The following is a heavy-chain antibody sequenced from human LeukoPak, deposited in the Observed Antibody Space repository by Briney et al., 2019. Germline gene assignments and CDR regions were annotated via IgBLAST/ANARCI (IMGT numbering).Heavy chain of an antibody. CDR2: IYTSGST. D-gene: IGHD3-22*01. V-gene: IGHV4-4*07. J-gene: IGHJ4*02. CDR3: ARESTRMTLYDSSGY. Sequence: SETLSLTCTVSGGSISSYYWSWIRQPAGKGLEWIGRIYTSGSTNYNPSLESRVTISVDTSKNQFSLKLSSVTAADTAVYYCARESTRMTLYDSSGYWGQGTLVTVSS. CDR1: GGSISSYY.